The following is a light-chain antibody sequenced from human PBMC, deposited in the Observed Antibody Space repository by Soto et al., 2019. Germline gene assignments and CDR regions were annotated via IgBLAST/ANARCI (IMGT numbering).Light chain of an antibody. J-gene: IGKJ5*01. CDR2: AAS. Sequence: EILMTQSPTTLSVSPGERATLSCGASQSVSSYLNWYQQKPGKAPKLLIYAASTMQSGVPSRFSGSGSGTDFTLTISSLQPEDFAIYYCQQYNNYPPITFGQGTRLEIK. CDR1: QSVSSY. CDR3: QQYNNYPPIT. V-gene: IGKV1-9*01.